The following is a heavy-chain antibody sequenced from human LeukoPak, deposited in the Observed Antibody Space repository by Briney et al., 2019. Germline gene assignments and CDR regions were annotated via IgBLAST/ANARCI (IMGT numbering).Heavy chain of an antibody. CDR3: ARFTSVATIRQPGRYYFDY. V-gene: IGHV4-31*03. CDR1: GGSISSGGYY. D-gene: IGHD6-19*01. J-gene: IGHJ4*02. CDR2: IYYSGST. Sequence: SQTLSLTCTVYGGSISSGGYYLSWIRQHPGKGLEWIVYIYYSGSTYYNPSLKSRVSISVDTSKNQLSLKLSSVTAADTAVYFCARFTSVATIRQPGRYYFDYWGQGTLVTVSS.